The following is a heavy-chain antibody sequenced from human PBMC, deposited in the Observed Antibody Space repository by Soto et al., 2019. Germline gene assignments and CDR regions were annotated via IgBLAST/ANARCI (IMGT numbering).Heavy chain of an antibody. D-gene: IGHD3-22*01. Sequence: ASVKVSCKASGYTFTSYDINWVRQATGQGLEWMGCFDPKNGKTIYAQKFQGRVTMTEDTSTNTAYMELSSLRSEDTAVYYCATDVTMIVVAHDAFDIWGQGTMVTVSS. CDR2: FDPKNGKT. V-gene: IGHV1-8*01. CDR3: ATDVTMIVVAHDAFDI. CDR1: GYTFTSYD. J-gene: IGHJ3*02.